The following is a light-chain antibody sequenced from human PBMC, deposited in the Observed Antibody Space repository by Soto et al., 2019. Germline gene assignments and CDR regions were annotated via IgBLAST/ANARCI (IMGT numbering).Light chain of an antibody. CDR1: SSDVGGYNY. Sequence: QSPLTQPCSVSGSPGQSVTISCPRSSSDVGGYNYVSWYKQYSGKAPKVMIYDVSKRPSGVPDRFSGSKYGNTASLTVSGLQAEDEGDYYCVSFAGGTYVFGTGTKVTVL. J-gene: IGLJ1*01. CDR2: DVS. V-gene: IGLV2-11*01. CDR3: VSFAGGTYV.